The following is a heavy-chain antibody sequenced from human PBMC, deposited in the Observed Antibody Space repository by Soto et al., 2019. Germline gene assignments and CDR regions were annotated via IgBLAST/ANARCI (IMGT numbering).Heavy chain of an antibody. CDR3: ARALLSHRLVQGAFDI. V-gene: IGHV3-33*01. D-gene: IGHD6-19*01. Sequence: GGSLRLSCAASGFTFSSYGMHWVRQAPGKGLEWVAVIWYDGSNKYYADSVKGRFTISRDNSKNKLYLQMNSLRAEDTAVYYCARALLSHRLVQGAFDIWGQGTMVTVSS. CDR2: IWYDGSNK. J-gene: IGHJ3*02. CDR1: GFTFSSYG.